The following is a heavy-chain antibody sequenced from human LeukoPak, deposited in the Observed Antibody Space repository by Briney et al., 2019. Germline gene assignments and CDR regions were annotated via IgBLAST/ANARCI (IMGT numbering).Heavy chain of an antibody. CDR1: GYTFTAYY. J-gene: IGHJ4*02. Sequence: GASVKVSCKASGYTFTAYYMHWVRQAPGQGLEWMGWINPDTGATNFAQKFQGRVTMTRDTSISTAYMELSRLLSDDTAVYYCASGSLASYFDHWGQGTLVTVSS. D-gene: IGHD3-16*01. CDR3: ASGSLASYFDH. CDR2: INPDTGAT. V-gene: IGHV1-2*02.